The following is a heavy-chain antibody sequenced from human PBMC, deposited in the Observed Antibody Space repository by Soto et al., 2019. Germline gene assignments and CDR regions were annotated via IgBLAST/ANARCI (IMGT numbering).Heavy chain of an antibody. CDR3: ARDSLYDWKYGPWTPHWFDP. D-gene: IGHD1-7*01. CDR1: GFTFSSYG. Sequence: GGSLRLSCAASGFTFSSYGMHWVRQAPGKGLEWVAVIWYDGSNKYYADSVKGRFTISRDNSKNTLYLQMNSLRAEDTAVYYCARDSLYDWKYGPWTPHWFDPWGQGTLVTVSS. CDR2: IWYDGSNK. J-gene: IGHJ5*02. V-gene: IGHV3-33*01.